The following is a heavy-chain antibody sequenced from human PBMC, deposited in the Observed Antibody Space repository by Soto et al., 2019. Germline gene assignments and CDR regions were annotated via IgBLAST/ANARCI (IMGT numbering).Heavy chain of an antibody. J-gene: IGHJ1*01. Sequence: EVQLLESGGGLVQPGGSLRLSCAASGFTFSFYTMSWVRQAPGRGLEWVSAMSASGVGTNYADSVKGRLTISRDNSKNTLYLQMNSLRAEDTAVYYCAKDLGGGSGGSCYSEYFQHWGQGTLVTVSS. CDR2: MSASGVGT. CDR1: GFTFSFYT. V-gene: IGHV3-23*01. CDR3: AKDLGGGSGGSCYSEYFQH. D-gene: IGHD2-15*01.